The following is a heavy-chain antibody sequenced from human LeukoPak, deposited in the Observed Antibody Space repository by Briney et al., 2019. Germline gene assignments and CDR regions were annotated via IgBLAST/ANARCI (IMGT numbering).Heavy chain of an antibody. CDR3: AKDFRDSSMFTDGYFDS. Sequence: AGGSLRLSCAASGFTFDNHAMSWVRQAPGKGLEWVSGLSGRGDSKYYADSVMGRFTISRDNSKNTRYLQINRLRTEDTALYFCAKDFRDSSMFTDGYFDSWGQGTLVTVSS. J-gene: IGHJ4*02. D-gene: IGHD5-18*01. V-gene: IGHV3-23*01. CDR1: GFTFDNHA. CDR2: LSGRGDSK.